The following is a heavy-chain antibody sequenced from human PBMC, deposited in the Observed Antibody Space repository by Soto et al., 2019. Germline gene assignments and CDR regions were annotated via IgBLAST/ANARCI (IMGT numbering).Heavy chain of an antibody. D-gene: IGHD6-13*01. Sequence: PGGSLRLSCAASGFTFSDYYMSWIRQAPGKGLEWVSYISSSSSYTNYADSVKGRFTISRDNAKNSLYLQMNSLRAEDTAVYYCARVPPGIAAASYYFDYWGQGTLVTVSS. V-gene: IGHV3-11*05. J-gene: IGHJ4*02. CDR2: ISSSSSYT. CDR1: GFTFSDYY. CDR3: ARVPPGIAAASYYFDY.